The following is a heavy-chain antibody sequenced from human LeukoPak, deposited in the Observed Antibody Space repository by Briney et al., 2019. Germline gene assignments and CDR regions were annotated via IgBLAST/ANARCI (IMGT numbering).Heavy chain of an antibody. J-gene: IGHJ4*02. CDR3: ARATQYYDSSGRIDY. CDR2: ISGSGTST. Sequence: GGSLRLSCAASGFTFRSYAMSWVRQAPGKGLEWVLAISGSGTSTYYADSVKGRFTISRDNAKNSLYLQMNSLRAEDTAVYYCARATQYYDSSGRIDYWGQGTLVTVSS. CDR1: GFTFRSYA. D-gene: IGHD3-22*01. V-gene: IGHV3-23*01.